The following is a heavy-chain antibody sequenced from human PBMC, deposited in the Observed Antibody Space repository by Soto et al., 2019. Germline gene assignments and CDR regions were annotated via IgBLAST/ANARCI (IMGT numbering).Heavy chain of an antibody. J-gene: IGHJ4*02. CDR3: ASPLGPRGYYFDY. Sequence: QLQLQESGPGLVKPSETLSLTCTVSGGSISSSSYYWGWIRQPPGKGLEWIGSIYYSGSTYYNQSLKSRVSICVDTSKNHFSLKPSSVTAADTAVYYCASPLGPRGYYFDYWGQGTLVTVSS. D-gene: IGHD3-10*01. CDR2: IYYSGST. CDR1: GGSISSSSYY. V-gene: IGHV4-39*02.